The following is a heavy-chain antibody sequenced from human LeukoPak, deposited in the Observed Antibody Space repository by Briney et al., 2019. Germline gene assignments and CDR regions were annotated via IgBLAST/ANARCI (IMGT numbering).Heavy chain of an antibody. D-gene: IGHD2-2*01. V-gene: IGHV3-48*01. CDR1: GFTFSSYS. J-gene: IGHJ4*02. Sequence: GGSLRLSCAASGFTFSSYSMNWVRQAPGKGLEWVSYISSSSSTIYYADSVKGRFTISRDNAKNSLYLQMNSLRAEDTAVYYCASGYQLLPRYFDYWGQGTLVTVSS. CDR2: ISSSSSTI. CDR3: ASGYQLLPRYFDY.